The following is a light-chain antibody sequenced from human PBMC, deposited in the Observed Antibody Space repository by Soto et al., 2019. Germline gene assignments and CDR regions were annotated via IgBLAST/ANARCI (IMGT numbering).Light chain of an antibody. CDR1: QNIGNW. V-gene: IGKV1-5*01. CDR3: QQYNDEPWT. CDR2: DAS. J-gene: IGKJ1*01. Sequence: DIQMTQSPSTLSASVGDRVTITCRASQNIGNWLAWYQQKPGKTPDLLIYDASSLESGVPLRFSGSGSGTEFTLTISSLQTDDSATDCCQQYNDEPWTFGQGTKVEIK.